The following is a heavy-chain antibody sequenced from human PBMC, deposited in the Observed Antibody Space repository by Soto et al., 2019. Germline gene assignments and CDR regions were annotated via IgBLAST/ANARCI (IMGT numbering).Heavy chain of an antibody. CDR1: GFSLSTSGVG. CDR2: IYWDDGK. CDR3: AHARHPYYCYGIDV. J-gene: IGHJ6*02. V-gene: IGHV2-5*02. Sequence: QITLKESGPALVKPTQTLTLTCTFSGFSLSTSGVGVGWIRQPPGKALEWLALIYWDDGKRYSPSLKSRLTITKDTSKNQVVLTMTNMDPVDTATYYCAHARHPYYCYGIDVWGHGTTFTVSS.